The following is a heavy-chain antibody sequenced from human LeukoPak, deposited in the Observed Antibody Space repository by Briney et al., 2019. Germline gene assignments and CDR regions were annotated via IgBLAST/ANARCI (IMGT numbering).Heavy chain of an antibody. V-gene: IGHV3-21*01. Sequence: GSLRLSCAAYGFTFRSYSMNWVRQAPGKGLEWVCSITSSSSFIYHAESVKGRFTISRDNAKNSLYLQMNGLRAEDTAVYYCARDMTGRGCSGGSCYGYGLDVWGQGTTVTVSS. CDR3: ARDMTGRGCSGGSCYGYGLDV. CDR2: ITSSSSFI. CDR1: GFTFRSYS. J-gene: IGHJ6*02. D-gene: IGHD2-15*01.